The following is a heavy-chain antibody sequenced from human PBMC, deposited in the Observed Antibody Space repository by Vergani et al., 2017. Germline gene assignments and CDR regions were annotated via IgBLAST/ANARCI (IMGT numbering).Heavy chain of an antibody. CDR1: SFKLGDYG. J-gene: IGHJ4*02. CDR2: TWYEGNNN. D-gene: IGHD1-1*01. V-gene: IGHV3-33*01. CDR3: ARETGDTPSSLDY. Sequence: QVQLVESGGGVVQPGRSLRLSCTPSSFKLGDYGMHWVRQAPGRGLEWVSMTWYEGNNNYYADSVKGRFTISKDISKNTLYLQMNSLRGDDTAVYYCARETGDTPSSLDYWGQGTLVTVSS.